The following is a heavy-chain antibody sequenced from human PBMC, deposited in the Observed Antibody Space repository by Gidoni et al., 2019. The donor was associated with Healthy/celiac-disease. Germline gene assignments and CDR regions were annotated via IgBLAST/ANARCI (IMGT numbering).Heavy chain of an antibody. CDR1: GGSIRSSNW. CDR2: IYHSGST. Sequence: QVQLQESRPGLVKPSGTLSLTCAVSGGSIRSSNWWSWVRQPPGKGREWIGEIYHSGSTNYNPALKSRVTISVDKSKNQFSLRLISVTAADTAVYYCAHMGQQLAPGAFDYWGQGTLVTVSS. J-gene: IGHJ4*02. D-gene: IGHD6-13*01. CDR3: AHMGQQLAPGAFDY. V-gene: IGHV4-4*02.